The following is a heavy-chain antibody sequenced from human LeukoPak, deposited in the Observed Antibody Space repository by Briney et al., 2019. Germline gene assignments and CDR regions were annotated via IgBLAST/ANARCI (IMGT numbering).Heavy chain of an antibody. Sequence: ASVKVSCKASGGTFSSYAISWVRQATGQGLEWMGWMNPNSGNTGYAQKFQGRVTITRNTSISTAYMELSSLRSEDTAVYYCARSYPYGSGSHWFDPWGQGTLVTVSS. CDR3: ARSYPYGSGSHWFDP. V-gene: IGHV1-8*03. D-gene: IGHD3-10*01. CDR1: GGTFSSYA. CDR2: MNPNSGNT. J-gene: IGHJ5*02.